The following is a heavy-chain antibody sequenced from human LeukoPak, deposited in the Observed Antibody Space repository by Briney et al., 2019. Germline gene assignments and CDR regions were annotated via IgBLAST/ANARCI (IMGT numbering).Heavy chain of an antibody. CDR1: GFTFSRHW. J-gene: IGHJ3*02. CDR2: IKTDGSEK. V-gene: IGHV3-7*03. CDR3: AREVPKGWVGELFSAFDM. D-gene: IGHD3-10*01. Sequence: EGSLRLSCAASGFTFSRHWVSWVRQAPGKGLEWVANIKTDGSEKYYVDSVKGRFSISRDNAKNSLYLQMNSLRVEDTAIYYCAREVPKGWVGELFSAFDMWGQGTMVTVSS.